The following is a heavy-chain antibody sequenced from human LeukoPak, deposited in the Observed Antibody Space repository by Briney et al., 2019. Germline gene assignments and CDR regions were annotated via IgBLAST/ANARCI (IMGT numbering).Heavy chain of an antibody. D-gene: IGHD1-20*01. V-gene: IGHV3-9*01. CDR3: AKNSGTYNWNDPHDY. CDR2: ISWNSGSI. CDR1: GFTFDDYA. Sequence: PGRSLRLSCAASGFTFDDYAMPWVRQAPGKGLEWVSGISWNSGSIGYADSVKGRFTISRDNAKNSLYLQMNSLRAEDTAVYYCAKNSGTYNWNDPHDYWGQGTLVTVSS. J-gene: IGHJ4*02.